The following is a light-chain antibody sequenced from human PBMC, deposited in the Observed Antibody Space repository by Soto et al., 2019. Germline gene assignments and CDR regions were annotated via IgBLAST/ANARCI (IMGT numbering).Light chain of an antibody. Sequence: QSALTQPRSVSGSPGQSVAISCTGSSSDVGGYNSVSWYQQHPGKAPKLMIYDVSKRPSGVPDRFFGSKSGNTASLTISGLQAEDEADYYCCSYAGSYVYVFGTGTKLTVL. CDR2: DVS. CDR1: SSDVGGYNS. CDR3: CSYAGSYVYV. J-gene: IGLJ1*01. V-gene: IGLV2-11*01.